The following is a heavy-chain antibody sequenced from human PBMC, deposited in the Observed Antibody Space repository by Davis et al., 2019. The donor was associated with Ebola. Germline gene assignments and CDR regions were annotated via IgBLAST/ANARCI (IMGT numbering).Heavy chain of an antibody. Sequence: GESLKISCAASGFTFSSYGMHWVRQAPGKGLEWVAVIWYDGSNKYYADSVKGRFTISRDNSKNTLYLQMNSLRAEDTAVYYCARAGAVTVAFDIWGQGTMVTVSS. D-gene: IGHD4-17*01. CDR1: GFTFSSYG. CDR3: ARAGAVTVAFDI. CDR2: IWYDGSNK. J-gene: IGHJ3*02. V-gene: IGHV3-33*01.